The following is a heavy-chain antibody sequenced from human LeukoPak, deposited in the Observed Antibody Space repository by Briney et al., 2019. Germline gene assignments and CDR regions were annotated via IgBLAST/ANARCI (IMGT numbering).Heavy chain of an antibody. CDR3: AKAPRAFDI. J-gene: IGHJ3*02. Sequence: GGSLRLSCAASGFTFSSYAMHWVRQAPGKGLEWVAVISYDGSNKYYADSVKGRFTISRDNSKNTLYLQMNSLRAEDTAVYYCAKAPRAFDIWGQGTMVTVSS. V-gene: IGHV3-30-3*01. CDR1: GFTFSSYA. CDR2: ISYDGSNK.